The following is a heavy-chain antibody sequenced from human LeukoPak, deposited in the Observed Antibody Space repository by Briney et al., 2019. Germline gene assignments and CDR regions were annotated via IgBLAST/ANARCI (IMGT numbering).Heavy chain of an antibody. CDR3: ATPYDFWSAYYTT. V-gene: IGHV4-59*01. D-gene: IGHD3-3*01. Sequence: SETLSLTCTVSGGSISSYYWSWIRQPPGKGLEWIGNIYHSGSTNYNPSLKSRVTMSVDTSKNQFSLKLSSVSAVDTAVYYCATPYDFWSAYYTTWGQGTLVTVSS. CDR2: IYHSGST. CDR1: GGSISSYY. J-gene: IGHJ4*02.